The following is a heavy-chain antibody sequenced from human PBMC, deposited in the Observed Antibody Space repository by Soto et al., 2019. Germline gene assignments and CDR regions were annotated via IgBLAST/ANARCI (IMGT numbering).Heavy chain of an antibody. V-gene: IGHV4-34*01. J-gene: IGHJ4*02. CDR2: INHSGST. CDR3: ARGKTYCSGGSCYEQFDY. D-gene: IGHD2-15*01. Sequence: SETLSLTCAVYGGSFSGYSWSWVRQPPGKGLEWIGEINHSGSTNYNPSLKSRVAISVDTSKNQFSLKLSPVTAADTAVYYCARGKTYCSGGSCYEQFDYWGQGSLVTVSS. CDR1: GGSFSGYS.